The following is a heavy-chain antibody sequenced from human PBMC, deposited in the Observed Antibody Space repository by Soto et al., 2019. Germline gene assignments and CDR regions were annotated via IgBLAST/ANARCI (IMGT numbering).Heavy chain of an antibody. D-gene: IGHD4-17*01. J-gene: IGHJ3*02. CDR3: ARMADGDYKVAFDI. Sequence: PSETLSLTCAVYGGSFSGYYWSWIRQPPGKGLEWIGEINHSGSTNYNPSLKSRVTISVDTSKNQFSLKLSSVTAADTAVYYCARMADGDYKVAFDIWGQGTMVTVSS. V-gene: IGHV4-34*01. CDR2: INHSGST. CDR1: GGSFSGYY.